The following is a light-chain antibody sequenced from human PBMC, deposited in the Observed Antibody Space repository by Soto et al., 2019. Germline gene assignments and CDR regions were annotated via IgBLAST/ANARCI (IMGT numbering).Light chain of an antibody. J-gene: IGKJ2*01. CDR3: QQYGSSPWYT. V-gene: IGKV3-20*01. Sequence: EIVLTQSPGTLSLSPGERATLSCRASQSVSSSYLAWYQQKPGQAPRLLIYGASSRATGIPDRFSGSGSGTDFTLTISRLEPEDFAVYYCQQYGSSPWYTFGQGTKVDIK. CDR1: QSVSSSY. CDR2: GAS.